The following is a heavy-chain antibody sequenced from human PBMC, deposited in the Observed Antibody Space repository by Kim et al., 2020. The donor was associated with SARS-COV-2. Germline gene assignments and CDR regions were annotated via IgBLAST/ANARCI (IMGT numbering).Heavy chain of an antibody. Sequence: NPPHTNQVTISVDTSKSQFSLKLSSVTAADTAVYYCASGDYPVEPIDYWGQGTLVTVSS. J-gene: IGHJ4*02. D-gene: IGHD4-17*01. CDR3: ASGDYPVEPIDY. V-gene: IGHV4-59*09.